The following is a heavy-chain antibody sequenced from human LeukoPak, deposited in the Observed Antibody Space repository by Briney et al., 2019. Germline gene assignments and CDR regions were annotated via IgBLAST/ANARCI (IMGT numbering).Heavy chain of an antibody. CDR2: IHHSGSA. D-gene: IGHD4-11*01. CDR3: ARRHYSVHYYYYMDV. V-gene: IGHV4-34*01. J-gene: IGHJ6*03. Sequence: QPSETLSLTCAVYGGSFSGFLWTWIRQPPGKGLEWIGEIHHSGSADYNPSLKSRVTISVDTSKNHFSLKLSSVTAADTAVYYCARRHYSVHYYYYMDVWDKGTTVTISS. CDR1: GGSFSGFL.